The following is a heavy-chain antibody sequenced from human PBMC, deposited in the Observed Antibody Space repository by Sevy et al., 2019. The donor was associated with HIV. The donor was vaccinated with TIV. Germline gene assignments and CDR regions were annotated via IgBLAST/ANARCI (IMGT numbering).Heavy chain of an antibody. V-gene: IGHV1-2*02. CDR3: ARVFPYCSGGSCYSPYDAFDI. CDR2: INPNSGST. CDR1: GYTFTGHY. Sequence: ASVKVSCKASGYTFTGHYMHWVRQAPGQGLEWMGWINPNSGSTDYAQKSQGRVTLTRDTSISTAYLELRRLTSDDTAVYYCARVFPYCSGGSCYSPYDAFDIWGQGTMVTVSS. J-gene: IGHJ3*02. D-gene: IGHD2-15*01.